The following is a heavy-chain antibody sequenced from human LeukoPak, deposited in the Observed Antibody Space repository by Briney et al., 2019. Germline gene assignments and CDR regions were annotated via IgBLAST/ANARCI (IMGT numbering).Heavy chain of an antibody. J-gene: IGHJ2*01. CDR3: ARHPVLSYWYFDL. Sequence: SETLSLTCAVYGGSFSGYYWSWNRQPPGKGLEWIGEINHSGSTNYNPSLKSRVTISVDTSKNQFSLKLSSVTAADTAVYYCARHPVLSYWYFDLWGRGTLVTVSS. V-gene: IGHV4-34*01. CDR2: INHSGST. CDR1: GGSFSGYY. D-gene: IGHD2/OR15-2a*01.